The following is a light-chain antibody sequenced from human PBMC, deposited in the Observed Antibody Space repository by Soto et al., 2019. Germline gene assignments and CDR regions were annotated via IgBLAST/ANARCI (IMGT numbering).Light chain of an antibody. CDR3: HQYNDWPPWT. V-gene: IGKV3-15*01. J-gene: IGKJ1*01. CDR2: GAS. CDR1: QSVSNN. Sequence: ETIMTQSPATLSVPPGERAILSCRASQSVSNNLAWYQQKPGQAPRLLIYGASSRATGIPARFSGSGSGTTFTLTISSLQSEDIAVYYCHQYNDWPPWTFGQGTKVDIK.